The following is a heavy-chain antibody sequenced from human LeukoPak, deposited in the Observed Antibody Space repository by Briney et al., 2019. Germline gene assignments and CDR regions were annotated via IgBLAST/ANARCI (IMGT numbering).Heavy chain of an antibody. D-gene: IGHD6-13*01. V-gene: IGHV4-59*01. CDR3: AMIAAAGSVY. J-gene: IGHJ4*02. CDR1: GGSISSYY. CDR2: IHHSGST. Sequence: SETLSLTCTVSGGSISSYYWSWIRQPPGKGLEWIGYIHHSGSTKDNPSLKSRVTISVDTSKNQFSLKMSSVTAADTAVYYCAMIAAAGSVYWGQGTLVTVSS.